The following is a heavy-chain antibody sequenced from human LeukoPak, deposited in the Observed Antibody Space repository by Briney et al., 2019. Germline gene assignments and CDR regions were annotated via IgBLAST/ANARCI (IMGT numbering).Heavy chain of an antibody. CDR2: INAGNGNT. CDR3: AREHSSSWDQFDY. J-gene: IGHJ4*02. V-gene: IGHV1-3*01. CDR1: GYTFTGYA. Sequence: ASVKVSCKASGYTFTGYAMHWVRQAPGQRLEWMGWINAGNGNTKYSQKFQGRVTITRDTSASTAYMELSSLRSEDTAVYYCAREHSSSWDQFDYWGQGTLVTVSS. D-gene: IGHD6-13*01.